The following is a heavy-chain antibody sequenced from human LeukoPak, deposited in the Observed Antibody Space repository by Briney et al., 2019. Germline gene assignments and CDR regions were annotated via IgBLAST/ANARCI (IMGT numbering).Heavy chain of an antibody. CDR1: GFTFSSYS. V-gene: IGHV3-21*01. D-gene: IGHD3-22*01. CDR3: ASLYYYDSSGYPQRPYGMDV. CDR2: ISSSSSYI. J-gene: IGHJ6*02. Sequence: GGSLRLSCAASGFTFSSYSMNWVRQAPGKGLEWVSSISSSSSYIYYADSVKGRFTISRDNAKNSLYLQMNSLRAEDTAVYYCASLYYYDSSGYPQRPYGMDVWGQGTTVTVFS.